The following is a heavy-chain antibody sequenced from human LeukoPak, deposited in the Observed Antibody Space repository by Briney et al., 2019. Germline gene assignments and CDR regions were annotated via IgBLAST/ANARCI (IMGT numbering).Heavy chain of an antibody. D-gene: IGHD3-3*01. CDR2: INHSGST. CDR3: ARGRITIFGVVISPYMDV. Sequence: SETLSLTCAVYGGSFSGYYWSWIRQPPGKGLEWIGEINHSGSTNYNPSLKSRVTISVDTSKNQFSLKLSSVTAADTAVYYCARGRITIFGVVISPYMDVWGKGTTVTVSS. V-gene: IGHV4-34*01. J-gene: IGHJ6*03. CDR1: GGSFSGYY.